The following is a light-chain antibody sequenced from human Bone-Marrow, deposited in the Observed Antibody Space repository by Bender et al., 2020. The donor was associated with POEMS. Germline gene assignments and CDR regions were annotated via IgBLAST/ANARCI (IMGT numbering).Light chain of an antibody. J-gene: IGLJ2*01. CDR1: SSDVV. CDR2: EVT. CDR3: SSYTISRDVI. V-gene: IGLV2-8*01. Sequence: QSALTQPPSASGSPGQSVTISCTGTSSDVVSWYQQHPGKAPKLMIFEVTKRPSGVPDRFSGSKSGNTASLTISGLQAADDADYYCSSYTISRDVIFGGGTKLTVV.